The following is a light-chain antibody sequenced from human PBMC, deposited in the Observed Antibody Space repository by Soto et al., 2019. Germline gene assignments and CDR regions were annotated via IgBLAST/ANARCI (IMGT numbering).Light chain of an antibody. Sequence: EIVLTQSPATLSLSPGERATLSCRASQSVNNKVAWYQQKPGQAPRLLIFGASTRATGIPARFSGSGSVTEFTLTISSLQSEDFAVYYCQQYNNWPPITFGQGTKVDIK. V-gene: IGKV3-15*01. CDR2: GAS. CDR1: QSVNNK. CDR3: QQYNNWPPIT. J-gene: IGKJ1*01.